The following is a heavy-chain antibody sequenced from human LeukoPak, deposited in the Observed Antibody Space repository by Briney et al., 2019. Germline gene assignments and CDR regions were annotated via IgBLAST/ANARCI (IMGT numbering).Heavy chain of an antibody. J-gene: IGHJ4*02. V-gene: IGHV3-30*18. D-gene: IGHD6-19*01. CDR1: GFTFSRYG. Sequence: GGSLRLSCAASGFTFSRYGMHWVRQAPGKGLEWVTAMSYDGSNTYYVDSVKGRFTISRDNSKNTLSLQMNSLRPEDTAVYYCAKGGGGWFKIDYWGQGTLVTVSS. CDR2: MSYDGSNT. CDR3: AKGGGGWFKIDY.